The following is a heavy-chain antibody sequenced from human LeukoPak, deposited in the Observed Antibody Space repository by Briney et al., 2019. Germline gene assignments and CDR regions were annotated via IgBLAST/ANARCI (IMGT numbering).Heavy chain of an antibody. Sequence: TGGSLRLSCAASGFTFTTFGMSWVRQAPGKGLEWVSAISDSGGSTYYADSVKGRFTISRDNSKNTLYLQMDSLRAEDTAVYYCAKVLRYDSGGHYWYFDLWGRGTLVTVSS. V-gene: IGHV3-23*01. J-gene: IGHJ2*01. D-gene: IGHD3-22*01. CDR1: GFTFTTFG. CDR2: ISDSGGST. CDR3: AKVLRYDSGGHYWYFDL.